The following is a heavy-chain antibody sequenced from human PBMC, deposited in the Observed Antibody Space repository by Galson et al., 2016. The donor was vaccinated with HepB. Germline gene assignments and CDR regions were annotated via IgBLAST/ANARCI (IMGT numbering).Heavy chain of an antibody. CDR1: GFTFSSYG. CDR2: IWYGGSNK. Sequence: SLRLSCAASGFTFSSYGMHWVRQAPGKGLEWVAVIWYGGSNKYYADSVKGRFTISRDNSKNTLYLQMNSLRAEDTAVYYCAKTYYDFWSGYDYYYGMDVWGQGTTVTVSS. V-gene: IGHV3-33*06. D-gene: IGHD3-3*01. J-gene: IGHJ6*02. CDR3: AKTYYDFWSGYDYYYGMDV.